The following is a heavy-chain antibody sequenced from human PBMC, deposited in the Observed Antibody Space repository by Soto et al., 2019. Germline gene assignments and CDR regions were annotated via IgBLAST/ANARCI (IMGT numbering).Heavy chain of an antibody. V-gene: IGHV1-69*06. D-gene: IGHD1-26*01. CDR2: IIPIFGTA. CDR1: GGTFSTYS. CDR3: ASSSGNNYGVGTNYYFDY. Sequence: QVQLVQSGAEVKKPGSSVKVSCKTSGGTFSTYSIVWVRQAPGEGLEWMGGIIPIFGTANYAQKFQDRVTITAEKSTNTALMELSSLKSEDTAMYYCASSSGNNYGVGTNYYFDYWGQGTLVTVSS. J-gene: IGHJ4*02.